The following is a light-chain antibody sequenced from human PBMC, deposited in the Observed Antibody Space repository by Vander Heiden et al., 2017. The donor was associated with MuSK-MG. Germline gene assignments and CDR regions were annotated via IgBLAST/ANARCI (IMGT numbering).Light chain of an antibody. V-gene: IGLV1-40*01. Sequence: QSVLTQPPSVSGAPGQRVTMSCTGTSSNIGAGYNVHWYPALPGKTPKLLLFTNNHRPSGVPDRFSCSKSGTSASLAITGLQAEDEADYYCQSYDSSLGGWVFGGGTKLTVL. CDR2: TNN. J-gene: IGLJ3*02. CDR1: SSNIGAGYN. CDR3: QSYDSSLGGWV.